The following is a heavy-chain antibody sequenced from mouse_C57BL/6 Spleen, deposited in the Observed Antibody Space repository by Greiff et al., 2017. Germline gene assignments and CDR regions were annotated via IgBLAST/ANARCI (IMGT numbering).Heavy chain of an antibody. V-gene: IGHV1-59*01. CDR3: AREGYYGSSHYFDY. D-gene: IGHD1-1*01. Sequence: QVQLQQPGAELVRPGTSVKLSCKASGYTFTSYWMHWVKQRPGQGLGWIGVIDPSDSYTNYNQKFKGKATLTVDTSSSTAYMQLSSLTSEDSAVYYCAREGYYGSSHYFDYWGQGTTLTVSS. J-gene: IGHJ2*01. CDR1: GYTFTSYW. CDR2: IDPSDSYT.